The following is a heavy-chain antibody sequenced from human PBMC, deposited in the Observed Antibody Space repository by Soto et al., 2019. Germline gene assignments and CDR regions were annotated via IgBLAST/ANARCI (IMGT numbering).Heavy chain of an antibody. CDR3: ARAPTYGDYAPSDYYYGMDV. CDR1: GGTFSSYA. D-gene: IGHD4-17*01. CDR2: IIPIFGTA. Sequence: GASVKVSCKASGGTFSSYAISWVRQAPGQGLEWMGGIIPIFGTANYAQKFQGRVTITADESTSTAYMELSSLRSEDTAVYYCARAPTYGDYAPSDYYYGMDVWGQGTTVTVSS. V-gene: IGHV1-69*13. J-gene: IGHJ6*02.